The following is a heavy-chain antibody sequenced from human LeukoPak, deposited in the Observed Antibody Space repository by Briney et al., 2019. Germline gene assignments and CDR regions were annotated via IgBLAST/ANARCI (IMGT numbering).Heavy chain of an antibody. V-gene: IGHV3-23*01. CDR3: AKIPSATENFDY. Sequence: PGGSLRLSCAASGFTFSSYGMSWVRQAPGKGLEWVSAIGGRDGSTYYADSVKGRFTISRDNAKNTLYLQMDSLRAEDTAIYYCAKIPSATENFDYWGQGTLVMVSS. CDR2: IGGRDGST. J-gene: IGHJ4*02. CDR1: GFTFSSYG. D-gene: IGHD5-12*01.